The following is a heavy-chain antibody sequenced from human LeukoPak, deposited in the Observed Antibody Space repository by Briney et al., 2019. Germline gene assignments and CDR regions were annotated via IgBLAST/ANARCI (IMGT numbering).Heavy chain of an antibody. J-gene: IGHJ6*03. CDR2: IYYSGST. Sequence: SETLSLSCTVSGGSISSSSYYWGSIRQPPGKGLEWIGSIYYSGSTYYNPSLKSRVTISVDTSKNQFSLTLRSVIAADTAVYFCARGGYTSGWPDYHYYLDVWGKGTTVTISS. CDR3: ARGGYTSGWPDYHYYLDV. D-gene: IGHD6-19*01. V-gene: IGHV4-39*07. CDR1: GGSISSSSYY.